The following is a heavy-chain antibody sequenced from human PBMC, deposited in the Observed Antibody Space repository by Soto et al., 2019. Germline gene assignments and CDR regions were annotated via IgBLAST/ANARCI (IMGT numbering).Heavy chain of an antibody. CDR2: ISWNSGSI. V-gene: IGHV3-9*01. CDR1: GFTFDDYA. CDR3: AKDMRYCISTSCMGGFDY. Sequence: EVQLVESGGGLVQPGRSLRLSCAASGFTFDDYAMHWVRQSPGKGLEWVSGISWNSGSIGYADSVKGRFTISRDNAKNYLYLQMNSMRAEDTALYYCAKDMRYCISTSCMGGFDYWGQGTLVTVSS. J-gene: IGHJ4*02. D-gene: IGHD2-2*01.